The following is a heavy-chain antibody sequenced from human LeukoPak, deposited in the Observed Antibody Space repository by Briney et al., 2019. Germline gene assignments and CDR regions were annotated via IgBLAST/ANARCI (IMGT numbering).Heavy chain of an antibody. D-gene: IGHD4/OR15-4a*01. CDR1: GYTFSSYG. CDR3: ARDRGASFAFDI. CDR2: ISAYNGNT. Sequence: GSVRLSCTASGYTFSSYGISWVRQAPGQGLEWMGWISAYNGNTNYAQTLQGRVTMTTDTSTSTAYMELRSLRSDDTAVYYCARDRGASFAFDIWGQGTMVTVSS. V-gene: IGHV1-18*01. J-gene: IGHJ3*02.